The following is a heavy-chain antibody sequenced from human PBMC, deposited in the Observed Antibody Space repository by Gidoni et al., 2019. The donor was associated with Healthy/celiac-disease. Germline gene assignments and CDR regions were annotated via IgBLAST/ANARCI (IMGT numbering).Heavy chain of an antibody. V-gene: IGHV3-33*01. CDR1: GFTFSSYG. J-gene: IGHJ3*02. CDR2: IWYDGSHK. D-gene: IGHD1-1*01. CDR3: ARRLDAAFDI. Sequence: QVQLVESGGGVVQPGRSLRLSCAASGFTFSSYGIHWVRQAPGKGLEWVAVIWYDGSHKYYADSVKGRFTISRDNSKNTLYLQMNSLRAEDTAVYYCARRLDAAFDIWGQGTMVTVSS.